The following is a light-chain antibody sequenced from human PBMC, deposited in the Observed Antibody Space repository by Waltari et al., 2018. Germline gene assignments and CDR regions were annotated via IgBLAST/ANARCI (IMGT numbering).Light chain of an antibody. CDR3: QQRSNWPLT. J-gene: IGKJ3*01. V-gene: IGKV3-11*01. Sequence: EIVLTQSPATLSLSPGERATLSCRASQSVRSYLAWYQQKPGQPPRLLIYAASNRATAVPARFSGSGSGTDFTLTISSLEPEDVAVYYCQQRSNWPLTFGPGTKVEIK. CDR2: AAS. CDR1: QSVRSY.